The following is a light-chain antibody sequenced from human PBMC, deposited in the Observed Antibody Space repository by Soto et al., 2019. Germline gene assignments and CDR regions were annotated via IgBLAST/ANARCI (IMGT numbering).Light chain of an antibody. CDR1: TSDIGGYEY. Sequence: QSALTQPASVSGSPGQSITISCTGSTSDIGGYEYVSWYQQYPGKAPRLIIYAVHSRPSGVSNRFSGSKSGNTASLTISGLQSEYEADYHCSSYTPSSTYVFGTGTKVTVL. CDR2: AVH. CDR3: SSYTPSSTYV. V-gene: IGLV2-14*03. J-gene: IGLJ1*01.